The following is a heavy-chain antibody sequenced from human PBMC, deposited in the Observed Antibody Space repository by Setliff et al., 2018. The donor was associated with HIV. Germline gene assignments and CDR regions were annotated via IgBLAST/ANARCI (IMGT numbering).Heavy chain of an antibody. Sequence: GSLRLSCAASGFTFTSYAMHWVRQAPGKGLEWVAVIWYDGSNKYYADSLKGRFTISRDNSENTVYLQMGSLRAEDMAVYYCVRPAIAVAWVAAFDVWGQGTMVTVSS. CDR2: IWYDGSNK. CDR3: VRPAIAVAWVAAFDV. V-gene: IGHV3-33*01. D-gene: IGHD6-19*01. J-gene: IGHJ3*01. CDR1: GFTFTSYA.